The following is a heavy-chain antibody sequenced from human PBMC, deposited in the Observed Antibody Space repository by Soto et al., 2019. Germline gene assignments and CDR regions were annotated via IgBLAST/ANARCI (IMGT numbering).Heavy chain of an antibody. CDR1: GFTFSSYS. V-gene: IGHV3-48*01. J-gene: IGHJ4*02. D-gene: IGHD3-3*01. CDR2: ISSSSSTI. CDR3: ARDKDFWSIGSNYFDY. Sequence: EVQLVESGGGLVQPGGSLRLSCAASGFTFSSYSMNWVRQAPGKGLEWVSYISSSSSTIYYADSEKGRFTISRDNAKNSLYLQMNSLRAEDTAVYYCARDKDFWSIGSNYFDYWGQGTLVTVSS.